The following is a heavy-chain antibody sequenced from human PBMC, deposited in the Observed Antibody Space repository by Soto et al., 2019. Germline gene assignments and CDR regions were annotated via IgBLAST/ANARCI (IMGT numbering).Heavy chain of an antibody. D-gene: IGHD3-10*01. CDR1: GCTFSSYA. CDR2: IIPISGTA. Sequence: SVKVSCKASGCTFSSYAISWVRQAPGQGLEWMGGIIPISGTANYAQKFQGRVTITRDKSNSTAYMELSRLRSDDTAVYYCARDGSMVRGVIKYYYGMDVWGQGTTVTVSS. V-gene: IGHV1-69*05. CDR3: ARDGSMVRGVIKYYYGMDV. J-gene: IGHJ6*02.